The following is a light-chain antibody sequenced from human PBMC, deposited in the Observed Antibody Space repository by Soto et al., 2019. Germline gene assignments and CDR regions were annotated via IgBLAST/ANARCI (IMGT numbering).Light chain of an antibody. V-gene: IGKV3-11*01. CDR3: HQRSNWLDT. Sequence: EIVLTQSPGTLSLSPGEIATISRRASQSVSSYLAWYQQKPGQPPRLLIYDASKRATGIPARFSGSGSGTDFTLTISSLEAEDFAVYYCHQRSNWLDTFGQGTRLEIK. J-gene: IGKJ5*01. CDR1: QSVSSY. CDR2: DAS.